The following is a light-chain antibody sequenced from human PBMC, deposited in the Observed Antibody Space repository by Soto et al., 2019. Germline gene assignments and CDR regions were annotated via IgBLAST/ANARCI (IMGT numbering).Light chain of an antibody. CDR2: DAS. V-gene: IGKV3-20*01. J-gene: IGKJ5*01. CDR1: QSVRSS. CDR3: QQYGSSPVT. Sequence: EIVLTQSPATLPLSPGARATLSCRASQSVRSSLAWYQQQSGQAPRLLIYDASNRATGIPARFSGSGSGTDFTLTISRLEPEDFAVYYCQQYGSSPVTFGQGTRLEIK.